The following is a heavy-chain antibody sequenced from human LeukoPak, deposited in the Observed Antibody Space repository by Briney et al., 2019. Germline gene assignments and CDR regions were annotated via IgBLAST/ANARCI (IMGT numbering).Heavy chain of an antibody. CDR2: IRSRAHSYAT. CDR1: GSTFSGST. J-gene: IGHJ4*02. D-gene: IGHD5-18*01. V-gene: IGHV3-73*01. CDR3: TSGYSYG. Sequence: PGGSLRLSCAASGSTFSGSTMHWVRQASGKGLEWVGHIRSRAHSYATAYSASVKGRFTISRDDSKNTAYLQMNSLKTEDTAVYYCTSGYSYGWGQGTLVTVSS.